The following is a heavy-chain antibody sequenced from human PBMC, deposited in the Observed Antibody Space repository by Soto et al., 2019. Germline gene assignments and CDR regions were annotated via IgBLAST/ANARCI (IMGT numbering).Heavy chain of an antibody. CDR2: IDPSDSYT. V-gene: IGHV5-10-1*01. D-gene: IGHD2-2*01. Sequence: PGESLKISCKGSGYSFTSYWISWVRQMPGKGLEWMGRIDPSDSYTNYSPSFQGHVTISADKSISTAYLQWGSLKASDTAMYYCARNGIVVVPAAQTSYYYYGMDVWGQGTTVTVSS. CDR1: GYSFTSYW. J-gene: IGHJ6*02. CDR3: ARNGIVVVPAAQTSYYYYGMDV.